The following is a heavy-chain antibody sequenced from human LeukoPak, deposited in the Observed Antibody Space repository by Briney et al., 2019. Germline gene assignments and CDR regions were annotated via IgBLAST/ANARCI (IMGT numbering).Heavy chain of an antibody. J-gene: IGHJ6*03. Sequence: PGGSLRLSCAASGFTFSSYSMNWVRQAPGKGLEWVSSISSSSSYIYYADSVKGRFTISRDNAKNSLYLQMNSLRAEDTAVYYCARVMRGPGGPYYYMDVWGKGTTVTVSS. CDR3: ARVMRGPGGPYYYMDV. D-gene: IGHD3-10*01. V-gene: IGHV3-21*01. CDR2: ISSSSSYI. CDR1: GFTFSSYS.